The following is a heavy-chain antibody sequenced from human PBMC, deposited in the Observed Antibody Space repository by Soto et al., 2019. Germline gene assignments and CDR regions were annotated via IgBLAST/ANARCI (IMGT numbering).Heavy chain of an antibody. V-gene: IGHV1-46*01. CDR1: GYTFTSYY. D-gene: IGHD6-13*01. J-gene: IGHJ5*02. CDR3: ARHDRGQQLVLGWFDP. Sequence: ASVKVSCKASGYTFTSYYMHWVRQAPGQGLEWMGIINPSGGSTSYAQKFQGRVTMTRDTSTSTVYMELSSLRSEDTAVYYRARHDRGQQLVLGWFDPWGQGTLVTVSS. CDR2: INPSGGST.